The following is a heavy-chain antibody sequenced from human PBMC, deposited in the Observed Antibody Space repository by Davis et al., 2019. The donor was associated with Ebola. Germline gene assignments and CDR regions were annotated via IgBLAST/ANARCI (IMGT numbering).Heavy chain of an antibody. D-gene: IGHD5-18*01. J-gene: IGHJ4*02. V-gene: IGHV4-39*07. CDR3: ARGGRYGLYYFDY. CDR2: GFYSGST. Sequence: SETLSLTCTVSGGSISSGRYYWGWIRQPPGKGLEWIGSGFYSGSTNYNPSLKSRVTISVDTSKNQFSLKLSSVTAADTAVYYCARGGRYGLYYFDYWGQGTLVTVSS. CDR1: GGSISSGRYY.